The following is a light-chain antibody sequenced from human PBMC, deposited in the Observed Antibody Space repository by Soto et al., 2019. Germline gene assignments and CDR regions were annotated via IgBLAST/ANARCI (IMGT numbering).Light chain of an antibody. CDR1: QDISNY. CDR3: QRYSSVPPLT. Sequence: DIPMTQSPSSLSASVGDRVTITCRASQDISNYLAWYQQKPGKVPKLLIYAASTLQSGVPSRFSGSGSGTEFTLTISSLQPEDVATYFCQRYSSVPPLTFGGGTKVDIK. CDR2: AAS. V-gene: IGKV1-27*01. J-gene: IGKJ4*01.